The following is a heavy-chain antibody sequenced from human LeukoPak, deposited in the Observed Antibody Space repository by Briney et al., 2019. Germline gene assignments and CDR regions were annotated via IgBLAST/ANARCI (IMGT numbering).Heavy chain of an antibody. CDR2: IYHSGST. Sequence: SVTLSLTCTVSGYSISSGYYWGWIRQPPGKGLEWIGSIYHSGSTYYNPSLKSRVTISVDTSKNQFSLKLSSVTAADTAVYYCARVMWDDNYAWFDPWGQGTLVTVSS. D-gene: IGHD5-24*01. CDR3: ARVMWDDNYAWFDP. CDR1: GYSISSGYY. V-gene: IGHV4-38-2*02. J-gene: IGHJ5*02.